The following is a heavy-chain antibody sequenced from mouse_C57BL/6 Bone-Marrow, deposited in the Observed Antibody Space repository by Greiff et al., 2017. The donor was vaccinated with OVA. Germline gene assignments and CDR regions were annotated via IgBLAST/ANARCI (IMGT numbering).Heavy chain of an antibody. CDR2: IHPNSGST. CDR3: ACNYPYYFDY. J-gene: IGHJ2*01. Sequence: QVQLQQSGAELVKPGASVKLSCKASGYTFTSYWMHWVKQRPGQGLEWIGMIHPNSGSTNYNEKFKSKATLTVDKSSSTAYMQLSSLTSEDSAVYYCACNYPYYFDYWGQGTTLTVSS. D-gene: IGHD2-1*01. V-gene: IGHV1-64*01. CDR1: GYTFTSYW.